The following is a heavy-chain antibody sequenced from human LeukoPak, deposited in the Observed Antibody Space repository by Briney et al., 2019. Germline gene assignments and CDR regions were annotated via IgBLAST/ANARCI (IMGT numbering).Heavy chain of an antibody. V-gene: IGHV3-7*03. J-gene: IGHJ3*01. CDR3: AKSATMVRGALPG. CDR1: GFTFSSYW. Sequence: QSGGSLRLSCAASGFTFSSYWMSWVRQAPGKGLEWVANIKQDGSEKYYVDSVKGRFTISRDNAKNSLYLQMNSLRAEDTALYYCAKSATMVRGALPGWGQGTMVTVSS. CDR2: IKQDGSEK. D-gene: IGHD3-10*01.